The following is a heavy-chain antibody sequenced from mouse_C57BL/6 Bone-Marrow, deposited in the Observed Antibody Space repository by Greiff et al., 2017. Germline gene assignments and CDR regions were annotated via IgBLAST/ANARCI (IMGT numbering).Heavy chain of an antibody. CDR3: ARVANWDPYWYFDV. J-gene: IGHJ1*03. CDR2: ISYDGSN. D-gene: IGHD4-1*01. CDR1: GYSITSGYY. V-gene: IGHV3-6*01. Sequence: VQLKESGPGLVKPSQSLSLTCSVTGYSITSGYYWNWIRQFPGNKLEWMGYISYDGSNNYNPSLKNRISITRDTYKNQFFLKLNSVTTEDTATYYCARVANWDPYWYFDVWGTGTTVTVSS.